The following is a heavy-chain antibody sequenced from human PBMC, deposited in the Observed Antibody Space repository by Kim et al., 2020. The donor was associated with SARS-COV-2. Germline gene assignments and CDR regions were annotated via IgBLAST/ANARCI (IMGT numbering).Heavy chain of an antibody. V-gene: IGHV3-30*02. CDR3: AKDSPPEGFGEVFDY. J-gene: IGHJ4*02. Sequence: SVKGRFTISRDKSKNTLYLQMNSLRAEDTAVYYCAKDSPPEGFGEVFDYWGQGTLVTVSS. D-gene: IGHD3-10*01.